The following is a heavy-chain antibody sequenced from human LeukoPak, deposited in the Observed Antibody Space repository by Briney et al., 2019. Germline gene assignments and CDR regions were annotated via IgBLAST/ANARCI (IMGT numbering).Heavy chain of an antibody. CDR2: IYSGGDT. J-gene: IGHJ4*02. D-gene: IGHD1-26*01. V-gene: IGHV3-66*01. CDR1: GFIVSSNY. Sequence: GGSLRLSCTGSGFIVSSNYMTWVRQAPGKGLEWLSVIYSGGDTYYADYVKGRFTISRDNSKNTLYLQMNSLRAEDTAVYYCARRSGEGYFDCWGQGTLVTVSS. CDR3: ARRSGEGYFDC.